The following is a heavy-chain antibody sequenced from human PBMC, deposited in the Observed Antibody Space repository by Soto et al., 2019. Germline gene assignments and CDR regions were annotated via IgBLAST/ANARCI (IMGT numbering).Heavy chain of an antibody. CDR2: TLPIFGTA. J-gene: IGHJ5*02. D-gene: IGHD2-2*01. V-gene: IGHV1-69*06. Sequence: QVQLVQSGAEVKTPGSSVKVSCKASGGTFGNYAISWVRQAPGQGLEWLGGTLPIFGTANYAQKFQGRVTITADRSTSKAYMELSSLTSEDTAVYYCVRESHEIVAVPATVMGPFTWFDPWGQGTLVTVSS. CDR1: GGTFGNYA. CDR3: VRESHEIVAVPATVMGPFTWFDP.